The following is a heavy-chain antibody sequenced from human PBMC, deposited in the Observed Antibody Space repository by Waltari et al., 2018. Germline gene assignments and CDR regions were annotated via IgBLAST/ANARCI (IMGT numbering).Heavy chain of an antibody. J-gene: IGHJ4*02. CDR1: GYTFTSYG. V-gene: IGHV1-18*01. CDR2: ISAYNGNT. CDR3: ARAKTTPYYYDSSGADFDY. D-gene: IGHD3-22*01. Sequence: QVQLVQSGAEVKKPGASVKVSCKASGYTFTSYGISWVRQAPGQGLEWMGWISAYNGNTNYAQKLQGRVTMTTDTSTSTAYMELRSLRSDDTAVYYCARAKTTPYYYDSSGADFDYWGQGTLVTVSS.